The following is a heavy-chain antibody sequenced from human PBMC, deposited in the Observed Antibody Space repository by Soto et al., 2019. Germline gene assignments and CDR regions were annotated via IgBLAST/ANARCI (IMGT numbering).Heavy chain of an antibody. J-gene: IGHJ6*02. CDR3: ARNDHCTNGVCYHYYGMDV. CDR1: GYTFTSYG. CDR2: ISAYNGNT. V-gene: IGHV1-18*04. D-gene: IGHD2-8*01. Sequence: GASVKVSCKASGYTFTSYGISWVRQAPGQGLEWMGWISAYNGNTNYAQKLQGRVTMTTDTSTSTAYMELRSLRSDDTAVYYCARNDHCTNGVCYHYYGMDVWGQGTTVTVSS.